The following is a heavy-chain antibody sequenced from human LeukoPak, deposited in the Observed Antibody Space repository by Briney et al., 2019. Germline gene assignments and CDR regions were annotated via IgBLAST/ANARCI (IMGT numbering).Heavy chain of an antibody. CDR1: GYTFTSYY. Sequence: GASVKVSCKASGYTFTSYYMHWVRQAPGQGLEWMGIMNPSGGSTSYAQKFQGRVTMTRDMSTSTVYMELSSLRSEDTAVYYCARDGDYYDSSGYTDYWGQGTLVTVSS. CDR2: MNPSGGST. J-gene: IGHJ4*02. V-gene: IGHV1-46*01. CDR3: ARDGDYYDSSGYTDY. D-gene: IGHD3-22*01.